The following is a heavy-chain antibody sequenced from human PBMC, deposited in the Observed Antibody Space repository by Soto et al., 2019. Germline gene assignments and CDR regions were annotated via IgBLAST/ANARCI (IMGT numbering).Heavy chain of an antibody. J-gene: IGHJ4*02. Sequence: SVKVSCKASGFTFTSSAVQWVRQARGQRLEWIGWIVVGSGNTNYAQKFQERVTITRDMSTSTAYMELSSLRSEDTAVYYCAADPSYYYDSSGYNAFDYWGQGTLVTVS. V-gene: IGHV1-58*01. CDR3: AADPSYYYDSSGYNAFDY. CDR1: GFTFTSSA. D-gene: IGHD3-22*01. CDR2: IVVGSGNT.